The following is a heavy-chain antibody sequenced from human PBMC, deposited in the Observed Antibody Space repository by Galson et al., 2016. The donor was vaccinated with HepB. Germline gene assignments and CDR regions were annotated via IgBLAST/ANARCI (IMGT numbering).Heavy chain of an antibody. CDR1: GFTFSNAW. Sequence: SLRLSCAASGFTFSNAWMSWVRQAPGKGLEWVGRIKSKTDGGTTDYAAPVKVRFTISRDDSKNTLYLQMNSLKTEDTAVYYCSTSSLRFLEWLPYWGQGTLVTVSS. D-gene: IGHD3-3*01. V-gene: IGHV3-15*01. CDR2: IKSKTDGGTT. CDR3: STSSLRFLEWLPY. J-gene: IGHJ4*02.